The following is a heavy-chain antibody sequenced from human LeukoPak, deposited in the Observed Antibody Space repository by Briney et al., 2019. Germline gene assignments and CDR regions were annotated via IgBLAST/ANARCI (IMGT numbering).Heavy chain of an antibody. CDR3: AKASDQWELLCWFDP. J-gene: IGHJ5*02. CDR1: GLTFSSFA. Sequence: GGSLRLSCAVSGLTFSSFAMSWVRPAPGKGLEWVSAISGSGGSTYCADSVKGRFTISRDNSKNTLYLQMNSLRAEDTAVYYCAKASDQWELLCWFDPWGQGTLVTVSS. CDR2: ISGSGGST. D-gene: IGHD1-26*01. V-gene: IGHV3-23*01.